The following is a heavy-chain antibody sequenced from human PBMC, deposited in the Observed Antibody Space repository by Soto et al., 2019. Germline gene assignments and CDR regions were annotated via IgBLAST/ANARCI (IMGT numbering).Heavy chain of an antibody. D-gene: IGHD3-3*01. J-gene: IGHJ6*02. CDR1: GCTFDDYT. CDR3: ARDWLVAGDFWSGYSNYYYYYGMDV. V-gene: IGHV3-43*01. Sequence: GGSLRLSCAAAGCTFDDYTMHWVRQAPGKGLEWVSLISWDGSSTYYADSVKGRFTISRDNAKNSLYLQMNSLRAEDTAVYYCARDWLVAGDFWSGYSNYYYYYGMDVWGQGTTVTVSS. CDR2: ISWDGSST.